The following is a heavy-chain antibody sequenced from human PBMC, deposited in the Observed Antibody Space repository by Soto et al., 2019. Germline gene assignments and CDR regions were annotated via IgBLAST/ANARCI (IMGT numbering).Heavy chain of an antibody. CDR1: GFTFSSYA. CDR3: AKDITLKRNWNYCFDY. CDR2: ISGSGGST. J-gene: IGHJ4*02. D-gene: IGHD1-7*01. Sequence: PGGSLRLSCAASGFTFSSYAMSWVRQAPGKGLEWVSAISGSGGSTYYADSVKGRFTISRDNSKNTLYLQMNSLRAEDTAVYYCAKDITLKRNWNYCFDYWGQGTLVTVSS. V-gene: IGHV3-23*01.